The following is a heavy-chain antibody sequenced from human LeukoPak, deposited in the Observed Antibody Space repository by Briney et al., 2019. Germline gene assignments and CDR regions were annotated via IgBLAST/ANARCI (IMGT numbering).Heavy chain of an antibody. CDR2: INHSGST. J-gene: IGHJ6*03. CDR1: GGSFSGYY. Sequence: SETLSLTCAVYGGSFSGYYWSWIRQPPGKGLEWIGEINHSGSTNYNPSLKSRVTISVDTSKNQFSLKLSSVTAADTAVYYCARGPRTIFGVVKYYYYYMDVRGKGTTVTVSS. V-gene: IGHV4-34*01. D-gene: IGHD3-3*01. CDR3: ARGPRTIFGVVKYYYYYMDV.